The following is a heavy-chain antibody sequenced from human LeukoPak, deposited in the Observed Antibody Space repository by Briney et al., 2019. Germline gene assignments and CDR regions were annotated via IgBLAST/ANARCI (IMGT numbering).Heavy chain of an antibody. CDR1: GDSISSYY. CDR2: ITYDGGT. V-gene: IGHV4-59*01. D-gene: IGHD5-24*01. J-gene: IGHJ4*02. CDR3: ATQSRDGYNTFDY. Sequence: SETLSLTCTVSGDSISSYYWIWLRQPPGKGLEGIGFITYDGGTSYDPSLRGRVIISIDTSKNQFSLRLTSVTAADTAIYYCATQSRDGYNTFDYWGQGTLVTVSS.